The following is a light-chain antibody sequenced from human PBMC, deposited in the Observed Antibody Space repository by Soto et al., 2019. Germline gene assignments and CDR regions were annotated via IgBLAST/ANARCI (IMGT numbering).Light chain of an antibody. Sequence: QSALTQPASVSGSPGQSITICCTGTSSDVGGYNYVSWYQQHPGKAPKLMIYEVSNRPSGVSNRFSGSKSGNTASLTISELQAEDEADYYCSSYTSSSTYVFGTGTKVTVL. J-gene: IGLJ1*01. CDR3: SSYTSSSTYV. CDR1: SSDVGGYNY. V-gene: IGLV2-14*01. CDR2: EVS.